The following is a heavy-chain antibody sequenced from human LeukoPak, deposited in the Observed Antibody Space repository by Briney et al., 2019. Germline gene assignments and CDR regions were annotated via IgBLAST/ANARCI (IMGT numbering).Heavy chain of an antibody. V-gene: IGHV3-15*01. CDR3: TTVGIWNMVTGEDH. D-gene: IGHD5-18*01. CDR1: GLGFPLRIAW. CDR2: IKSKTDGGTT. Sequence: GGSFDPPGEVFGLGFPLRIAWRGGSRKAPGRGRGGFARIKSKTDGGTTDYAAPVKGRFTILRDDSKNTLYLQMNSLKTEDTAVYYCTTVGIWNMVTGEDHWGQGTLVAVSS. J-gene: IGHJ4*02.